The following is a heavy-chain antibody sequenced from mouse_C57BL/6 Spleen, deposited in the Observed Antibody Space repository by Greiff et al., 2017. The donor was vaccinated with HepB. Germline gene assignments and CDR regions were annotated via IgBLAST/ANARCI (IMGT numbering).Heavy chain of an antibody. Sequence: VQLQQSGAELVKPGASVKISCKASGYAFSSDWMNWVKQRPGKGLEWIGQIYPGDGDTNYNGKFKGKATLTADKSSSTAYMQLSSLTSEDSAVYFCARGALLEGTWFAYWGQGTLVTVSA. D-gene: IGHD1-1*01. CDR2: IYPGDGDT. J-gene: IGHJ3*01. V-gene: IGHV1-80*01. CDR1: GYAFSSDW. CDR3: ARGALLEGTWFAY.